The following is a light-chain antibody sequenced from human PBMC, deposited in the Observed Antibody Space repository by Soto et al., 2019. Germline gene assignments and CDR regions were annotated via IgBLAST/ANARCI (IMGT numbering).Light chain of an antibody. CDR2: DDS. CDR1: NIGSKS. Sequence: SYELTQPQSKSVSAGQTATITCGGNNIGSKSVHLYQQRPGQAPLLVVYDDSDRPSGIPERFSGSNSGNTATLSISRVEAGDEAYYYCQVWDSSTDHYVFGIGPKVTVL. CDR3: QVWDSSTDHYV. V-gene: IGLV3-21*02. J-gene: IGLJ1*01.